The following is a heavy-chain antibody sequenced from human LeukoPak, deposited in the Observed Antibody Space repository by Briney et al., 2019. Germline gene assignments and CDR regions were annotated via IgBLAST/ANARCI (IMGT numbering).Heavy chain of an antibody. D-gene: IGHD5-18*01. CDR1: GGTFSSYA. CDR2: IIPIFCTA. Sequence: SVKVSCKASGGTFSSYAISWVRQAPGQGLEWMGGIIPIFCTANYAQKFQGRVTITTDESTSTAYMELSSLRSEDTAVYYCARVTPGQDTAMYHYYYYMDVWGKGTTVTVSS. J-gene: IGHJ6*03. CDR3: ARVTPGQDTAMYHYYYYMDV. V-gene: IGHV1-69*05.